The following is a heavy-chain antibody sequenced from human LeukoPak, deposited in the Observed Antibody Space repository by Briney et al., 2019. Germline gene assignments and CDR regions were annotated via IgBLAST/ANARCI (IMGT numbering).Heavy chain of an antibody. D-gene: IGHD1-26*01. CDR1: GGTFSSYA. J-gene: IGHJ4*02. CDR2: IIPIFGTA. V-gene: IGHV1-69*13. CDR3: ARDLVPVGGAPDY. Sequence: AASVKVSCKASGGTFSSYAISWVRQAPGQGLEWMGGIIPIFGTANYAQKFQGRVTITADESTSTAYMELSSLRSEDTAVYYCARDLVPVGGAPDYWGQGTLVTVSS.